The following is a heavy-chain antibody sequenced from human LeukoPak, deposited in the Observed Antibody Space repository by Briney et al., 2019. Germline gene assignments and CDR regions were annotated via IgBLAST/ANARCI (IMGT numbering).Heavy chain of an antibody. V-gene: IGHV1-69*04. Sequence: SVKVSCKASGGTFSSYAISWVRQAPGQGLEWMGRIIPIFGIANYAQKFQGRVTITADKSTSTAYMELSSLRSEDTAVYYCARAFAKTGKYYFDYWSQGTLVTVSS. CDR2: IIPIFGIA. CDR1: GGTFSSYA. J-gene: IGHJ4*02. CDR3: ARAFAKTGKYYFDY. D-gene: IGHD1-14*01.